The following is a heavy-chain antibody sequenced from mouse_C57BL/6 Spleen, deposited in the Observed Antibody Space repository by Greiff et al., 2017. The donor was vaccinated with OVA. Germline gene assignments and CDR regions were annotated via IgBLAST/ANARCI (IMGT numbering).Heavy chain of an antibody. CDR2: IYPRSGNT. D-gene: IGHD2-4*01. CDR1: GYTFTSYG. J-gene: IGHJ4*01. CDR3: AGLNYAMDY. Sequence: QVQLMESGAELARPGASVKLSCKASGYTFTSYGISWVKQRTGQGLEWIGEIYPRSGNTYYNEKFKGRVTLTADKSTNTAYMELRRLTSEDSAVYFCAGLNYAMDYWGQGTSVTVSS. V-gene: IGHV1-81*01.